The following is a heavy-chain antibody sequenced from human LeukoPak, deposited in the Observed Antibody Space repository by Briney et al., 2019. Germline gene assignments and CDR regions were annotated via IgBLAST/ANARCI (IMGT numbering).Heavy chain of an antibody. CDR1: GFTLSSYG. CDR3: AKDTRGTTPRYGMDV. V-gene: IGHV3-30*18. CDR2: ISYDGSNK. Sequence: GRSLRLSCAASGFTLSSYGMHWVRQAPGKGLEWVAVISYDGSNKYYADSVKGRFTISRDNSKNTLYLQMNSLRAEDTAVYYCAKDTRGTTPRYGMDVWGKGTTVTVSS. J-gene: IGHJ6*04. D-gene: IGHD1-1*01.